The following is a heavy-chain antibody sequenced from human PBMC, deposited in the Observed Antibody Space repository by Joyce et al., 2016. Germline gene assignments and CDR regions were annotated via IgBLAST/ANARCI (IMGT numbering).Heavy chain of an antibody. CDR1: GFTFSSYS. CDR2: ISSSGTDM. Sequence: EEQLVESGGTLVQPGGSLRLSCGASGFTFSSYSMNWVRQAPGKGLEWISYISSSGTDMYYAGSVEGRFTISRDNAKNSLSLQLNSLRVEDTAVYYCARDLDDFWSNLSSWEYFYGMDVWGQGTTVTVSS. J-gene: IGHJ6*02. V-gene: IGHV3-48*01. D-gene: IGHD3-3*01. CDR3: ARDLDDFWSNLSSWEYFYGMDV.